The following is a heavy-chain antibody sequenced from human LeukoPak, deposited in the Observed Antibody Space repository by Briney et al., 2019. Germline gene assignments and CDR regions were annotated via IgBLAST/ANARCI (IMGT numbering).Heavy chain of an antibody. V-gene: IGHV4-39*01. D-gene: IGHD3-3*01. CDR1: GGSISSSSYY. CDR3: ARGLEGYNWFDP. J-gene: IGHJ5*02. CDR2: IYYSGST. Sequence: AETLSLTCTVSGGSISSSSYYWGWIRQPPGKGLEWIGSIYYSGSTYYNPSLKSRVTISVDTSKNQFSLKLSSVTAADTAVYYCARGLEGYNWFDPWGQGTLVTVSS.